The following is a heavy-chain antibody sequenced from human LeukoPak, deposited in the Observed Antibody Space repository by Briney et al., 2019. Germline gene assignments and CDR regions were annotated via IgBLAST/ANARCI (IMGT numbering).Heavy chain of an antibody. D-gene: IGHD3-3*01. CDR1: GFTFSSYT. CDR2: LSSSSSFT. CDR3: AGQYYDFWSGSSAFYYFDY. J-gene: IGHJ4*02. V-gene: IGHV3-21*04. Sequence: GGSLRLSCAASGFTFSSYTMNWVRQSPGKGLEWVSSLSSSSSFTYYADSVRGRFTIARDNARNSLYLQMSSLRAEDTAVYYCAGQYYDFWSGSSAFYYFDYWGQGTLVTVSS.